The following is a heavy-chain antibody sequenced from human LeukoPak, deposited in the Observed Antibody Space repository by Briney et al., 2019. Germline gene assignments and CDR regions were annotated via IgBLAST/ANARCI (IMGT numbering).Heavy chain of an antibody. V-gene: IGHV1-2*02. J-gene: IGHJ4*02. CDR2: INPNSGGT. Sequence: ASVKVSCKASGYTFTGYYMHWVRQAPGQGLEWMGWINPNSGGTNYAQKFQGRVTMTRDTSISTAYMELSRLRSDDTAVYYCARGPVYSGSYYADYWGQGTLVTVSS. CDR1: GYTFTGYY. CDR3: ARGPVYSGSYYADY. D-gene: IGHD1-26*01.